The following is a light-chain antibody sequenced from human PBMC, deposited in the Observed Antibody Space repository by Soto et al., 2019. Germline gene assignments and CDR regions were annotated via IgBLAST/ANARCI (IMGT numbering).Light chain of an antibody. CDR2: DKV. Sequence: QSVLTQPPSVSATPGQKVTISCSGSGSNLGRNYVSWYHQLPGTAPKLLIYDKVYRFSGIPDRFSASKSGTSATLGITGLQTGDEGDYYCGSWDNILRAYVFGTGTKVTVL. CDR1: GSNLGRNY. V-gene: IGLV1-51*01. J-gene: IGLJ1*01. CDR3: GSWDNILRAYV.